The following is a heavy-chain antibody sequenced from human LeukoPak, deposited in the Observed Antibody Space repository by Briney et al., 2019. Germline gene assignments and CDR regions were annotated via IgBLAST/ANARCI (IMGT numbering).Heavy chain of an antibody. CDR3: ARDIIESIQLPYYFDY. Sequence: PGGSLRLSCAASGFTFSSYEMNWVRQAPGKGLEWVSYISSSGSTIYYADSVKGRFTISRDNAKNSLYLQMNSLRAEDTAVYYCARDIIESIQLPYYFDYWGQGTLVTVSS. CDR2: ISSSGSTI. J-gene: IGHJ4*02. V-gene: IGHV3-48*03. D-gene: IGHD5-18*01. CDR1: GFTFSSYE.